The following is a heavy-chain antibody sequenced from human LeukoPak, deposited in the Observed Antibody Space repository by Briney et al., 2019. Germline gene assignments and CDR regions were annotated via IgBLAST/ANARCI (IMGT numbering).Heavy chain of an antibody. Sequence: ASVKVSCKASGYTFTSNYIHWVRQAPGQGLEWMGMIYPRDGSTSYAQKFQGRVTVTRDTSTSTVHMELSGLRSEDTAVYYCARDQEGFDYWGQGTLVTVYS. J-gene: IGHJ4*02. CDR1: GYTFTSNY. CDR3: ARDQEGFDY. V-gene: IGHV1-46*01. CDR2: IYPRDGST.